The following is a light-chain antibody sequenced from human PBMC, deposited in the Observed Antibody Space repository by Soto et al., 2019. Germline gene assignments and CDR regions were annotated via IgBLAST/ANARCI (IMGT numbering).Light chain of an antibody. CDR1: ISNIGSNY. CDR2: RNN. CDR3: AAWDYSLSGWV. J-gene: IGLJ3*02. Sequence: QSVLTQPPSASGTPGQRVTISCSGIISNIGSNYVYWYQQLPGTASKLLIYRNNQQPSGVPDRFSGSKSGTSASLAISGLRSEDEADYYCAAWDYSLSGWVFVGGTKLTVL. V-gene: IGLV1-47*01.